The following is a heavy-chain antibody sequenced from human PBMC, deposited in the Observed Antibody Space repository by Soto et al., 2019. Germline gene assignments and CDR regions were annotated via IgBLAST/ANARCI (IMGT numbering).Heavy chain of an antibody. CDR3: AQFRYYDSSGYYPYDAFDL. CDR1: GFTFSTYA. CDR2: ISFDGNIE. J-gene: IGHJ3*01. V-gene: IGHV3-30*18. Sequence: QVQLVESGGGVVQPGTSLTLSCAASGFTFSTYAMHWVRQAPGKGLAWVAVISFDGNIEYYADSVKGRFTISRGNSQNTLFLQMNSLKTEDTAVYFCAQFRYYDSSGYYPYDAFDLWGQGTMVTVSS. D-gene: IGHD3-22*01.